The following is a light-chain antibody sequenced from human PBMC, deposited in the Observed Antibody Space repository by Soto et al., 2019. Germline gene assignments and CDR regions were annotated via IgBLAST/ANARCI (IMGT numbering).Light chain of an antibody. CDR3: FSYAGIYTYV. CDR2: DVT. Sequence: QSALTQPRSVSGSSGQSVTISCSGTSLDVGGFDYVSWYQQHPGKAPTLIIYDVTQRPSGVPDRLSGFKSGNTASLTISGLHPGDEADYHCFSYAGIYTYVFGTGTKLTVL. CDR1: SLDVGGFDY. J-gene: IGLJ1*01. V-gene: IGLV2-11*01.